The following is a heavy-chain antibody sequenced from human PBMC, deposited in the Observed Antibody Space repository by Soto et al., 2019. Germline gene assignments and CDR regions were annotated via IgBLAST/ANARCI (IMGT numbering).Heavy chain of an antibody. V-gene: IGHV1-18*01. Sequence: GASVKVSCKASGGTFSSYGISWVRQSPGQGLEWMGWISAYNGNTNYAQKLQGRVTMTTDTSTSTAYMELRSLRSDDTAVYYCARDNAHYGDYVPPLDLWGRGTLVTVSS. CDR2: ISAYNGNT. D-gene: IGHD4-17*01. CDR1: GGTFSSYG. CDR3: ARDNAHYGDYVPPLDL. J-gene: IGHJ2*01.